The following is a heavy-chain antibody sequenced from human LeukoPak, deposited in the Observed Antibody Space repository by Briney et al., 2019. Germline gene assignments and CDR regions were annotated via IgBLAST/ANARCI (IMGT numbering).Heavy chain of an antibody. CDR3: ARVGVSTISFSYFDY. V-gene: IGHV4-39*07. Sequence: SETLSLTCTVSGGSISSSSYYWGWIRQPPGKGLEWIGSMYYSGSTYYNPSLKSRVTISVDTSKNQFSLKLSSVTAADTAVYYCARVGVSTISFSYFDYWGQGTLVTVSS. D-gene: IGHD5/OR15-5a*01. CDR1: GGSISSSSYY. CDR2: MYYSGST. J-gene: IGHJ4*02.